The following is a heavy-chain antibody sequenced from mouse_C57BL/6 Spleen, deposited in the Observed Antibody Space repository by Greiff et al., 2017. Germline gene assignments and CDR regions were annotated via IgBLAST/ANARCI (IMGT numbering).Heavy chain of an antibody. V-gene: IGHV1-64*01. CDR2: IHPNSGST. Sequence: QVHVKQSGAELVKPGASVKLSCKASGYTFTSYWMHWVKQRPGQGLEWIGMIHPNSGSTNYNEKFKSKATLTVDKSSSTAYMQLSSLTSEDSAVYYCAPYGNFYFDYWGQGTTLTVSS. D-gene: IGHD2-1*01. CDR1: GYTFTSYW. CDR3: APYGNFYFDY. J-gene: IGHJ2*01.